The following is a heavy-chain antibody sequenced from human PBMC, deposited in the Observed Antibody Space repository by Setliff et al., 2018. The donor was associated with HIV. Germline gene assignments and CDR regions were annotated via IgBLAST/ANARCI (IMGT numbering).Heavy chain of an antibody. Sequence: SETLSLTCDVYGGSFSGYYWSWIRQPPGKGLEWIGKINHSGSTNYNPSLKSRVTISVDTSRNQFSLKLNSVTAADTAVYYCARVGYYDSSFDYWGQGTLVTVSS. V-gene: IGHV4-34*01. J-gene: IGHJ4*02. CDR2: INHSGST. CDR1: GGSFSGYY. D-gene: IGHD3-22*01. CDR3: ARVGYYDSSFDY.